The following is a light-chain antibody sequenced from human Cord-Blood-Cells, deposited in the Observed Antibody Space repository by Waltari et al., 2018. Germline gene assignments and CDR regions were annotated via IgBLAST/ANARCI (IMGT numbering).Light chain of an antibody. CDR2: AAS. Sequence: EIVLTQSPATLSLSPGERATLSCRASQSVSSYLAWYQQKPRQAPSLLIYAASNRAAGTPARCSGSGSGTDFTLTISRLEPEDFAVYYCQHRSNCPLTFGGGTKVEIK. CDR1: QSVSSY. J-gene: IGKJ4*01. V-gene: IGKV3-11*01. CDR3: QHRSNCPLT.